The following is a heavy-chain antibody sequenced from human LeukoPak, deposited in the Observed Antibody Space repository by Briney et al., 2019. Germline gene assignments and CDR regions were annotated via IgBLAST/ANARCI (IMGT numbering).Heavy chain of an antibody. CDR1: GFTFDDYA. CDR3: AKGSSWFIDYFDY. J-gene: IGHJ4*02. Sequence: GGSLRLSCAASGFTFDDYAMHWVRQAPGKGLERVSGISWNSGSIGYADSVKGRFTISRDNAKNSLYLQMNSLRAEDTALYYCAKGSSWFIDYFDYWGQGTLVTVSS. V-gene: IGHV3-9*01. CDR2: ISWNSGSI. D-gene: IGHD2-8*02.